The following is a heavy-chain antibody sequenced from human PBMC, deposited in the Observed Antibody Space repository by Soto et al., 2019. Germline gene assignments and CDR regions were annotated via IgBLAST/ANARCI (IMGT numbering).Heavy chain of an antibody. Sequence: PGGSLRLSCAASGFSFSSCAMHWVRQAPGKGLEWVAIISYDGKSTDYGDSVKGRFTISRDNSNNTLFLQMNSLRAEDTAVYYCARGAPYDYLWGNYRPTSRPFDYWGQGTLVTVSS. CDR1: GFSFSSCA. D-gene: IGHD3-16*02. V-gene: IGHV3-30*04. J-gene: IGHJ4*02. CDR3: ARGAPYDYLWGNYRPTSRPFDY. CDR2: ISYDGKST.